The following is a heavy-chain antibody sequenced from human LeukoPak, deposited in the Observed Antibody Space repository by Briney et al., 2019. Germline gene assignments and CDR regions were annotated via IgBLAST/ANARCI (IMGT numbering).Heavy chain of an antibody. D-gene: IGHD2-2*01. V-gene: IGHV3-30-3*01. CDR2: ISYDGSNK. CDR3: ASQLTGYFDY. Sequence: GGSLRLSCAASGFTFSSYAMHWVRQAPGKGLEWVAVISYDGSNKYYADSVKGRFTISRDNSKNTLYLKMNSLRAEDTAVYYCASQLTGYFDYWGQGTLVTVSS. J-gene: IGHJ4*02. CDR1: GFTFSSYA.